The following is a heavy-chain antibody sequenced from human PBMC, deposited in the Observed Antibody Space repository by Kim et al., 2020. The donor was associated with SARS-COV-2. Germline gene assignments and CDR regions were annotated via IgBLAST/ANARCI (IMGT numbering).Heavy chain of an antibody. CDR3: VSAIIGGTKY. Sequence: GGSLRLSCAASGFTVSNYWMFWVRQGPGKGLVSVSRISSDGKNTDFADSVKGRFTVSRDNAKNTLYLQMSSLRAEDTAVYYCVSAIIGGTKYWGQGTL. CDR2: ISSDGKNT. J-gene: IGHJ4*02. D-gene: IGHD2-2*02. V-gene: IGHV3-74*01. CDR1: GFTVSNYW.